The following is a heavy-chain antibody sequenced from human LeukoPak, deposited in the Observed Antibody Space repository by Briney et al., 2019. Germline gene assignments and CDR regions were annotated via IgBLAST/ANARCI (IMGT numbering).Heavy chain of an antibody. V-gene: IGHV4-39*07. CDR1: GGSISSSSYY. CDR3: ARDAGGRGGNNWFDP. Sequence: SETLSLTCTASGGSISSSSYYWGWIRQPPGKGLEWIGSIYYSGSTYYNPSLKSRVTISVDTSKNQFSLKLSSVTAADTAVYYCARDAGGRGGNNWFDPWGQGTLVTVSS. CDR2: IYYSGST. J-gene: IGHJ5*02. D-gene: IGHD2-15*01.